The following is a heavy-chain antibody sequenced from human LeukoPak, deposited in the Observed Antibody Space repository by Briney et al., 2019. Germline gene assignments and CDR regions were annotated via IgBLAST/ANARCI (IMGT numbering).Heavy chain of an antibody. CDR3: ARDHSEMGYYYYGMDV. CDR2: INHSGST. Sequence: SETLSLTCAVYGGSFSGYYWSWIRQPPGKGLEWIGEINHSGSTNYNPSLKSRVTISVDTSKNQFSLKLSSVTAADTAVYYCARDHSEMGYYYYGMDVWGQGTTVTVSS. V-gene: IGHV4-34*01. J-gene: IGHJ6*02. CDR1: GGSFSGYY. D-gene: IGHD5-24*01.